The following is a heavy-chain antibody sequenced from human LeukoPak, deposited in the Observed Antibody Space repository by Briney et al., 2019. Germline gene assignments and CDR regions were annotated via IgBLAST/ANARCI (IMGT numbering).Heavy chain of an antibody. CDR3: ARGSSSWPARFDY. CDR1: GGSISSYF. Sequence: SETLSLTCTVSGGSISSYFWSWIRQPPGKGLEWIGYIPYSGSTNYNPSLKSRVTMSVDTSKNQFSVRLSSVTAADTAVYYCARGSSSWPARFDYWGQGTLVTVSS. D-gene: IGHD6-13*01. CDR2: IPYSGST. J-gene: IGHJ4*02. V-gene: IGHV4-59*01.